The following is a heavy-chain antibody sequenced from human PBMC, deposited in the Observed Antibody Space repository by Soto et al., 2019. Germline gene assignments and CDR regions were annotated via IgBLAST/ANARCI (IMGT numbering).Heavy chain of an antibody. Sequence: HPGGSLRLSCAGSGFTFSSYAMNWVRQAPGKGLEWVSVISGSGDSTYYADSVKGRFTISRDNFKNTLYLQMNSLRAEDTAVYYCAKTCSSTNCYLDYWGQGTLVTVSS. CDR1: GFTFSSYA. CDR3: AKTCSSTNCYLDY. CDR2: ISGSGDST. V-gene: IGHV3-23*01. D-gene: IGHD2-2*01. J-gene: IGHJ4*02.